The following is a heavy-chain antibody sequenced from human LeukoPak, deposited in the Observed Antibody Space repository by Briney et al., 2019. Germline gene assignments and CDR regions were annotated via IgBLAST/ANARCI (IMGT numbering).Heavy chain of an antibody. CDR2: ISSSGSTI. D-gene: IGHD3-10*02. CDR3: AELGITMIGGV. CDR1: GFTFSSYV. V-gene: IGHV3-48*03. Sequence: GSLRLSCAASGFTFSSYVMNWVRQAPGKGLEWVSYISSSGSTIYYADSVKGRFTISRDNAKNSLYLQMNSLRAEDTAVYYCAELGITMIGGVWGKGTTVTISS. J-gene: IGHJ6*04.